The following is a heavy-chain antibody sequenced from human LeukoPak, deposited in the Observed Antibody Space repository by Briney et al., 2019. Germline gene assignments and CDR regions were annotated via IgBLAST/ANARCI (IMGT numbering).Heavy chain of an antibody. CDR3: AKESKYYP. CDR1: GFTVSSNY. D-gene: IGHD3-10*01. V-gene: IGHV3-23*01. J-gene: IGHJ5*02. CDR2: ISDSGDRT. Sequence: GGSLRLSCAASGFTVSSNYMSWVRQAPGKGLEWLSAISDSGDRTYYADSVKGRFTISRDNSKNALYLQMNSLRAEDTAVYYCAKESKYYPWGQGTLVTVSS.